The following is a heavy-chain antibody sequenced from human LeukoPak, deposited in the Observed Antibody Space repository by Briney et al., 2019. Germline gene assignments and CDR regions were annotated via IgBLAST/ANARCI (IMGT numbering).Heavy chain of an antibody. D-gene: IGHD2-15*01. CDR2: ISGSGSST. V-gene: IGHV3-23*01. CDR1: GFTFTSYG. Sequence: GGSLRLSCAASGFTFTSYGMSRVRQAPGKGLEWVSAISGSGSSTYSADSVKGRFTISRDNSKNTLYLQMNSLRAEDTAVYYCVKGVGYCSGGSCHFDYWGQGTLVTVSS. CDR3: VKGVGYCSGGSCHFDY. J-gene: IGHJ4*02.